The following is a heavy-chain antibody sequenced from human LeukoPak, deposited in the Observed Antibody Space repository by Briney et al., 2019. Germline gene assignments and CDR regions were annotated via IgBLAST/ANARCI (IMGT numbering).Heavy chain of an antibody. CDR1: GYTFTSYD. CDR3: ARGQVLEGSLGWFDP. V-gene: IGHV1-8*03. Sequence: ASVKVSCKASGYTFTSYDINWVRQATGQGLEWMGWMNPNSGNTGNAQKFQGRVTITRNTSISTAYMELSSLRSEDTAVYYCARGQVLEGSLGWFDPWGEGTLVTVSS. CDR2: MNPNSGNT. J-gene: IGHJ5*02. D-gene: IGHD2-15*01.